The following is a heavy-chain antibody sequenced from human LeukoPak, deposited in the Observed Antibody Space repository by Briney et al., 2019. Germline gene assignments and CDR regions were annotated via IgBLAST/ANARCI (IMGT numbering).Heavy chain of an antibody. CDR3: ARAAHYYDSSGYYSRDCYYGMDV. J-gene: IGHJ6*02. CDR1: GFTFSSYA. Sequence: GRSLRLSCAASGFTFSSYAMHWVRQAPGKGLEWVAVISYDGSNKYYADSVKGRFTISRDNSKNTLYLQMNSLRAEDTAVYYCARAAHYYDSSGYYSRDCYYGMDVWGQGTTVTVSS. D-gene: IGHD3-22*01. CDR2: ISYDGSNK. V-gene: IGHV3-30-3*01.